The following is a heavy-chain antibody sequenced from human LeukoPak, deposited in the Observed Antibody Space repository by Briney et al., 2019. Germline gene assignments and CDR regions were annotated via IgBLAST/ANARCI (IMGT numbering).Heavy chain of an antibody. Sequence: GGSLRLSCAASGFTFSSYVMSWVRQVPGKGLEWVSGIIGSGCTTYYADSVKGRFTISRDNSKNTLYLQMNSLRAEDTAVYYCAKWEVVPADTNYFDPWGQGTLVTVSS. CDR3: AKWEVVPADTNYFDP. V-gene: IGHV3-23*01. CDR2: IIGSGCTT. CDR1: GFTFSSYV. J-gene: IGHJ5*02. D-gene: IGHD2-2*01.